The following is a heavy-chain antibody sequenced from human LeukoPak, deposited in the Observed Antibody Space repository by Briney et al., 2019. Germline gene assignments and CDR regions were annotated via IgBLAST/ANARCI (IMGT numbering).Heavy chain of an antibody. Sequence: HPGGSLRLTCAASGFAFRNYAMSWVRQAPGKGLEWVSVISGGGATAHYTDSVMGRCTISRANYKNTVSLQMNSLRAEDTVVYYCATDYYARSGYYMFDHWGQGTQVTVSS. J-gene: IGHJ4*02. CDR1: GFAFRNYA. D-gene: IGHD3-22*01. V-gene: IGHV3-23*01. CDR2: ISGGGATA. CDR3: ATDYYARSGYYMFDH.